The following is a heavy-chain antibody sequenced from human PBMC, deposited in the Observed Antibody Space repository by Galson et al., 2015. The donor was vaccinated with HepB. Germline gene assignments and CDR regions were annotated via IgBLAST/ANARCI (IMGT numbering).Heavy chain of an antibody. J-gene: IGHJ6*02. CDR2: INSDGSST. CDR1: GFTFSSYW. D-gene: IGHD3-3*01. Sequence: SLRLSCAASGFTFSSYWMHWVRQAPGKGLVWVSRINSDGSSTSYADSVKGRFTISRDNSKNTLYLQMNSLRAEDTAVYYCARDPVLRFLGGGYYYYGMDVWGQGTTVTVSS. V-gene: IGHV3-74*01. CDR3: ARDPVLRFLGGGYYYYGMDV.